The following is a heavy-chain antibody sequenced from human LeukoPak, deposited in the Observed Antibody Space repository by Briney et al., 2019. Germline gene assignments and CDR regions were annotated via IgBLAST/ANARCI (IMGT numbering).Heavy chain of an antibody. CDR2: IYYSGHT. CDR3: ARHRRDHDFWSGSNPTDYYYYMDV. J-gene: IGHJ6*03. D-gene: IGHD3-3*01. Sequence: PSETLYLTCTVSGGSISSSNYYWGWIPQPPGNGLEWIGTIYYSGHTYYNPSLKSRVTIFVDTPQNQFSLKLSSVTAADTAVYYCARHRRDHDFWSGSNPTDYYYYMDVWGKGTSVTVSS. V-gene: IGHV4-39*01. CDR1: GGSISSSNYY.